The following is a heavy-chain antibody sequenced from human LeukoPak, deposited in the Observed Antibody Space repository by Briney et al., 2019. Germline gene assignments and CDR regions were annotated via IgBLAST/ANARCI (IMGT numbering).Heavy chain of an antibody. CDR1: GYTFTNYD. CDR2: MNPNSGNT. Sequence: ASVKVSCKASGYTFTNYDINWVRQATGQGLEWMGWMNPNSGNTGYAQKFQGRVTMTRNTSISTAYMELSSLRSEDTAVYYCARARRSGVVVAAIQYYFDYWGQGTLVTVSS. D-gene: IGHD2-15*01. V-gene: IGHV1-8*01. J-gene: IGHJ4*02. CDR3: ARARRSGVVVAAIQYYFDY.